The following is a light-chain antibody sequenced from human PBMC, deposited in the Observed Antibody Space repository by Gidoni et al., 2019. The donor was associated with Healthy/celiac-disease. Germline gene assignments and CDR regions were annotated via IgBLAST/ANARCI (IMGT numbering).Light chain of an antibody. CDR1: QSVSSY. Sequence: EMVLTQSPATLSLSPVERATLSCRASQSVSSYLAWYQQNPGQAPRLLIYDASNRATGIPARFSGSGSGTDFTLTISSLEPEDFAVYYCQQRSNLPLTFGGGTKVEIK. CDR2: DAS. V-gene: IGKV3-11*01. J-gene: IGKJ4*01. CDR3: QQRSNLPLT.